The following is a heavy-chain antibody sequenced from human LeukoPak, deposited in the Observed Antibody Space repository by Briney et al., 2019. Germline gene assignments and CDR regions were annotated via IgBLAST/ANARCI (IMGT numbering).Heavy chain of an antibody. V-gene: IGHV3-7*01. J-gene: IGHJ4*02. CDR1: GFTFSSYW. D-gene: IGHD3-10*01. CDR2: IKQDGSEK. CDR3: AKISSGSYYVFDY. Sequence: GGSLRLSCAASGFTFSSYWMSWVRQAPGKGLEWVANIKQDGSEKYYVDSVKGRFTISRDNAKNSLYLQMNSLRAEDTAVYYCAKISSGSYYVFDYWGQGTLVTVSS.